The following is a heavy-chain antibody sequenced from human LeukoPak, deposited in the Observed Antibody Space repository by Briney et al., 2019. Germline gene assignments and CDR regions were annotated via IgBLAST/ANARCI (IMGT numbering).Heavy chain of an antibody. CDR2: ISYDGSNK. CDR3: ARADRYYYDSSGYIPGIAFDI. J-gene: IGHJ3*02. CDR1: GFTFNSFG. V-gene: IGHV3-33*05. D-gene: IGHD3-22*01. Sequence: GGSLRLSCATSGFTFNSFGMHWARQAPGKGLEWVAFISYDGSNKDYADSVKGRFTISRDNAKNSLYLQMNSLRAEGTALYYCARADRYYYDSSGYIPGIAFDIWGQGTMVTVSS.